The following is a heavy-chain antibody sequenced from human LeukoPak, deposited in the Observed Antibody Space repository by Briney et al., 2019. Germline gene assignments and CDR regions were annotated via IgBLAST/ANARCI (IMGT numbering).Heavy chain of an antibody. D-gene: IGHD6-19*01. CDR3: AAAVRGYTSGWYYFDY. V-gene: IGHV1-69*06. CDR2: IIPIFGTA. CDR1: GGTFSSYA. J-gene: IGHJ4*02. Sequence: SVKVSCKASGGTFSSYAISWVRQAPGQGLEWMGGIIPIFGTANYAQKFQGRVTITADKSTSTAYMELSSLRSEDTAVYYCAAAVRGYTSGWYYFDYWGQGTLVTVSS.